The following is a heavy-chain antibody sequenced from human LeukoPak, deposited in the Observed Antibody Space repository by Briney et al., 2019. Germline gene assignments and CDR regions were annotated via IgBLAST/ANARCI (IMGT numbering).Heavy chain of an antibody. CDR1: GFTVNSNY. D-gene: IGHD6-6*01. Sequence: GGSLRLSCAASGFTVNSNYMSWVRQAPGKGLEWVSLIYTGGSTYYADSVKGRFTISRDNSKNTQYLQMNSLRPEDTAVYYCARGFGKVAANVFGGYTMDVWGQGTTVTVSS. CDR2: IYTGGST. V-gene: IGHV3-66*02. CDR3: ARGFGKVAANVFGGYTMDV. J-gene: IGHJ6*02.